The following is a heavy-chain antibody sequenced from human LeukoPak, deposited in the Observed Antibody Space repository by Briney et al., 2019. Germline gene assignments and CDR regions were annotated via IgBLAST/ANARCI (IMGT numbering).Heavy chain of an antibody. V-gene: IGHV4-38-2*02. Sequence: SETLSLTCTVSGYSISSGYYWGWIRPPPGKGLEWIGSIYHSGSTYYNPSLKSRVTISVDTSKNQFSLKLSSVTAADTAVYYCARDGITGTGDYFDYWGQGTLVTVSS. CDR3: ARDGITGTGDYFDY. CDR2: IYHSGST. D-gene: IGHD1-20*01. J-gene: IGHJ4*02. CDR1: GYSISSGYY.